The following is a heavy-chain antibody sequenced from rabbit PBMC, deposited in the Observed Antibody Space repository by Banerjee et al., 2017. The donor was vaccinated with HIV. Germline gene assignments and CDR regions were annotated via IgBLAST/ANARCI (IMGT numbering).Heavy chain of an antibody. CDR1: GFDLSSYYY. D-gene: IGHD6-1*01. CDR2: IGTGSDSGT. V-gene: IGHV1S45*01. J-gene: IGHJ3*01. Sequence: QEQLEESGGDLVKPGASLTLTCTASGFDLSSYYYMCWVRQAPGKGLEWIACIGTGSDSGTYYASWAKGRFTISKTSSTTVTLQMTSLTAADTATYFCARGWPGASYGWTTRLALWGQGTLVTVS. CDR3: ARGWPGASYGWTTRLAL.